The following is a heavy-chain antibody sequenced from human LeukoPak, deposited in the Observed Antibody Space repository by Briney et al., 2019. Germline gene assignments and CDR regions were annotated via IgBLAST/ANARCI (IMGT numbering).Heavy chain of an antibody. J-gene: IGHJ3*02. Sequence: GGSLRLSCAASGFTFSDYYMSWIRQAPGKGLEWVSSISSSSSYIYYADSVKGRFTISRDNAKNSLYLQMNSLRAEDTAVYYCARLTYYYDSSGYPPAYDAFDIWGQGTMVTVSS. D-gene: IGHD3-22*01. CDR2: ISSSSSYI. V-gene: IGHV3-11*06. CDR1: GFTFSDYY. CDR3: ARLTYYYDSSGYPPAYDAFDI.